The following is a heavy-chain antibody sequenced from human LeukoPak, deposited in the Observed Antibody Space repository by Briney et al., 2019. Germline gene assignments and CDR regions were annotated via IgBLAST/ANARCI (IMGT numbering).Heavy chain of an antibody. D-gene: IGHD4-11*01. Sequence: PGGSLRLSCAASGFTFGTYGMHWVRQAPGKGLEWVAFIRNDGSNKYYADSVKGRFTISRDNSKNTLSLQMNTLRAEDTAVYYCAKSYSDYIYYFDYWGQGTLVIVSS. CDR2: IRNDGSNK. CDR3: AKSYSDYIYYFDY. V-gene: IGHV3-30*02. CDR1: GFTFGTYG. J-gene: IGHJ4*02.